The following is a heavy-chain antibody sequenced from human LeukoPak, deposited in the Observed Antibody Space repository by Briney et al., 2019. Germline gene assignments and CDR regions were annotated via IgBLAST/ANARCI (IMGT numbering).Heavy chain of an antibody. J-gene: IGHJ4*02. D-gene: IGHD7-27*01. CDR3: ARENWVFDY. Sequence: SETLSLTCTVSGGSISSGDYYWSWIRQPPGKGLEWIGYIYYSGSTYYNPSLKSRVTISVDTSKNQISLKVRSVTAADTAVYYCARENWVFDYWGQGILVTVSS. CDR2: IYYSGST. CDR1: GGSISSGDYY. V-gene: IGHV4-30-4*08.